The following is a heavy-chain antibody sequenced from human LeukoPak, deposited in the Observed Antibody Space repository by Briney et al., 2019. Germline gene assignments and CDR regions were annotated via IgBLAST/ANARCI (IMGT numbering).Heavy chain of an antibody. D-gene: IGHD6-13*01. CDR1: GFTFSSYW. J-gene: IGHJ4*02. Sequence: GGSLRLSCVASGFTFSSYWMSWVRQAPGKGLEWVANIKQDGSEKYYVDSVKGRFTISRDNAKSSLHLQVSSLRAEDTAVYYCARGRQQMTYFDYWGQGTLVTVSS. V-gene: IGHV3-7*03. CDR2: IKQDGSEK. CDR3: ARGRQQMTYFDY.